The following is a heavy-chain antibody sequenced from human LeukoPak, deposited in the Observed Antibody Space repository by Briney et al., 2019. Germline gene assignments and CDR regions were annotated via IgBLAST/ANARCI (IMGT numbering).Heavy chain of an antibody. CDR1: GGSISSGRYS. CDR3: AKWDTYYDSSGFYFY. CDR2: MYNSGTT. D-gene: IGHD3-22*01. Sequence: PSETLSLTCAVSGGSISSGRYSWTWIRQTPGKRLEWIGYMYNSGTTYYNPSLESRVTISLDTSRNQFPLKVTSVTAADTAVYYCAKWDTYYDSSGFYFYWGQGTLVTVSS. J-gene: IGHJ4*02. V-gene: IGHV4-30-4*07.